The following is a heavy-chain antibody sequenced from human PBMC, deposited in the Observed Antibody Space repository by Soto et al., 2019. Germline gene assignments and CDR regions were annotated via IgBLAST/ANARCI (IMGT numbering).Heavy chain of an antibody. V-gene: IGHV1-18*01. Sequence: QIQLLQSGAEVKKPGASVKVTCKASGYTFRNFGISWVRQAPGQGLEWMGWISAYNANANYAQKFQGSLTMTADTSTSTAYMELRSLRSDDTAVYYCASENSYFDYWGQGTLVTVSS. J-gene: IGHJ4*02. CDR1: GYTFRNFG. CDR2: ISAYNANA. CDR3: ASENSYFDY.